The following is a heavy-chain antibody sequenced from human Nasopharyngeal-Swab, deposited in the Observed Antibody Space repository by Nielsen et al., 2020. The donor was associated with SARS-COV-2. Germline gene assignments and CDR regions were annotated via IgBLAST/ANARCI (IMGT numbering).Heavy chain of an antibody. D-gene: IGHD1-14*01. CDR2: IWYDGSNK. J-gene: IGHJ6*02. Sequence: GESLKISRAASGFTFSSYGMHWVRQAPGKGLEWVAVIWYDGSNKYYADSVKGRFTISRDNSKNTLYLQMNSLRAEDTAVYYCARDAGDYGMDVWGQGTTVTVSS. CDR3: ARDAGDYGMDV. V-gene: IGHV3-33*01. CDR1: GFTFSSYG.